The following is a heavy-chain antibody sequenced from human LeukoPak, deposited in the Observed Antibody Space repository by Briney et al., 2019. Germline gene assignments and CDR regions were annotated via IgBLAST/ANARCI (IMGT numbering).Heavy chain of an antibody. D-gene: IGHD3-10*01. J-gene: IGHJ4*02. Sequence: SETLSLTCAVSGGSISSGGYSWSWIRQPPGKGLEWIGYIYYSGSTYYNPSLKSRVTISVDTSKNQFSLKLSSVTAADTAVYYCARVSPYGSGSCDYWGQGTLVTVPS. V-gene: IGHV4-30-4*07. CDR2: IYYSGST. CDR1: GGSISSGGYS. CDR3: ARVSPYGSGSCDY.